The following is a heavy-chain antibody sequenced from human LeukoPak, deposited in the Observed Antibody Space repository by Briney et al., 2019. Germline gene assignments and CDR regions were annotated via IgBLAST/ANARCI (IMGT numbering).Heavy chain of an antibody. J-gene: IGHJ4*02. D-gene: IGHD1-26*01. CDR3: ARGLREAY. Sequence: YXXSWIRXPPGKGLEWIGEINHSGSTNYNPSLKSRVTISVDTSKNQFSLKLSSVTAADTAVYYCARGLREAYWGQGTLVTVSS. CDR1: YX. CDR2: INHSGST. V-gene: IGHV4-34*01.